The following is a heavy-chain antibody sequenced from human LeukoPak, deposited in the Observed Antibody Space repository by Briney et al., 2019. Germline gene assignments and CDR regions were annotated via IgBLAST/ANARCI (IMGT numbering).Heavy chain of an antibody. D-gene: IGHD6-19*01. CDR1: GFTFSSYE. Sequence: PGGSLRLSCAASGFTFSSYEMNWVRQAPGKGLEWVSYISSSGSTIYYADSVKGRFTISRDNAKNSLYLQMNSLRAEDTAVYYCARDSQWLVRYWGQGTLVTLSS. CDR2: ISSSGSTI. CDR3: ARDSQWLVRY. V-gene: IGHV3-48*03. J-gene: IGHJ4*02.